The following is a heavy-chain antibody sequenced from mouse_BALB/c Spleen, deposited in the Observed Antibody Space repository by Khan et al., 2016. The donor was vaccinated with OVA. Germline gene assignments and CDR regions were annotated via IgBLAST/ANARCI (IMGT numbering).Heavy chain of an antibody. CDR1: GYSITSNYA. D-gene: IGHD1-1*01. CDR3: ASENYYGYAVDY. Sequence: EVKLLESGPGLVKPSQSLSLTCTVTGYSITSNYAWNRIRQFPGNKLEWMGYISYSGSTSYNPSFKSRISITRDTSKNQFFLQLNSVTTEDTATYYCASENYYGYAVDYWGQGTSVTVSS. V-gene: IGHV3-2*02. J-gene: IGHJ4*01. CDR2: ISYSGST.